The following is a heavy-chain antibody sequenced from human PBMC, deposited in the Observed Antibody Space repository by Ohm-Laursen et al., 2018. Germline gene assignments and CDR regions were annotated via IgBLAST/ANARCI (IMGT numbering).Heavy chain of an antibody. CDR1: GGTFSSYA. CDR2: IIPIFGTA. CDR3: AGGSYYYFDY. J-gene: IGHJ4*02. D-gene: IGHD1-26*01. V-gene: IGHV1-69*13. Sequence: GASVKVSCKVSGGTFSSYAISWVRQAPGQGLEWMGGIIPIFGTANYAQKFQGRVTITADESTSTAYMELSSLRSEDTAVYYCAGGSYYYFDYWGQGTLVTVSS.